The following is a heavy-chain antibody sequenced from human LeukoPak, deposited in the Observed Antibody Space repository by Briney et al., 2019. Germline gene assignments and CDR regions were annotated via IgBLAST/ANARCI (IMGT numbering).Heavy chain of an antibody. CDR2: TSGSGGVT. V-gene: IGHV3-23*01. J-gene: IGHJ3*02. CDR3: AKGVLGSGWYSGFDAFDI. D-gene: IGHD6-19*01. Sequence: QTGGSLRLSCVAFGFTFSSHAMSWVRQAPGKGLEWVSGTSGSGGVTYYADSVKGRFSISRDNSKNTVFLQMNSLRVEDTALYYCAKGVLGSGWYSGFDAFDIWGQGTMVTVSS. CDR1: GFTFSSHA.